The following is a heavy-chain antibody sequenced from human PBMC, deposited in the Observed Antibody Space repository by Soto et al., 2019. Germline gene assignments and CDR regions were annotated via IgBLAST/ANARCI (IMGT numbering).Heavy chain of an antibody. J-gene: IGHJ3*02. V-gene: IGHV3-13*01. CDR2: IGTAGDT. CDR1: GFTFSSYD. Sequence: EVQLVESGGGLVQPGGSLRLSCAASGFTFSSYDRHWVRQATGKGLEWVSAIGTAGDTYYPGSVKGRFTISRENAKNSLYLQMNSLRAEDTAVYYCARGYSSSPLEAFDIWGQGTMVTVSS. D-gene: IGHD6-6*01. CDR3: ARGYSSSPLEAFDI.